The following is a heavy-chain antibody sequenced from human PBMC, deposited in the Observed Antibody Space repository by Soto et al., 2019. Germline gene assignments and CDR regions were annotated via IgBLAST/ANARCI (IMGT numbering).Heavy chain of an antibody. D-gene: IGHD6-13*01. J-gene: IGHJ5*02. Sequence: QVQLQESGPGLVEPSQTLSLTCTVSGGSISGEGYYWSWIRQYSGRGLEWIGYIHYSGSTYYNPSIKRRVITSVDTSKTQFFLNLSSVTAADTAVYYCARAWTATAGWANWFDRGGEGTLVTVSS. CDR2: IHYSGST. CDR1: GGSISGEGYY. CDR3: ARAWTATAGWANWFDR. V-gene: IGHV4-31*03.